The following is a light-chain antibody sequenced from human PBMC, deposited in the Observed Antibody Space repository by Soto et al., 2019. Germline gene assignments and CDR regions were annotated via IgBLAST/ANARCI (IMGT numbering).Light chain of an antibody. CDR1: QSVSSN. CDR2: GAS. J-gene: IGKJ1*01. CDR3: QQYSSSTGT. Sequence: EIVMTQSPATLSVSPGERATLSCRASQSVSSNLAWYQQKPGQAPRLLIYGASSRATGIPDRFSGSGSGTDFTLTISRLEPEDFAVYYCQQYSSSTGTFGQGTKVDNK. V-gene: IGKV3-20*01.